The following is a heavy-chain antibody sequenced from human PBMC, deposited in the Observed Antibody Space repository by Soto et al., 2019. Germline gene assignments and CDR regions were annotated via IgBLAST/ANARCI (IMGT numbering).Heavy chain of an antibody. CDR2: ISGSGGST. CDR3: AKDGIEYDFWTPYGMDV. CDR1: GFTFSSYA. V-gene: IGHV3-23*01. Sequence: PGGSLRLSCAASGFTFSSYAMSWVRQAPGKGLEWVSAISGSGGSTYYADSVKGRFTISRDNSKNTLYLQMNSLRAEDTAVYYCAKDGIEYDFWTPYGMDVWGQGTTVTVSS. D-gene: IGHD3-3*01. J-gene: IGHJ6*02.